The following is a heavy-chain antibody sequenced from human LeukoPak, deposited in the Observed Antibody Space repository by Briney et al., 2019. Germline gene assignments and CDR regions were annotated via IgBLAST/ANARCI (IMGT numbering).Heavy chain of an antibody. V-gene: IGHV4-61*02. CDR3: ARRRAESSGPSFYYFYMDV. Sequence: PSETLSLTCTVSGGSISSGSYYWSWIRQPAGKGLEWIGRIYTSGSTNYNPSLKSRVTISVDTSKNQFSLKLSSVTAADTALYFCARRRAESSGPSFYYFYMDVWGKGTTVSVSS. J-gene: IGHJ6*03. D-gene: IGHD2-8*02. CDR1: GGSISSGSYY. CDR2: IYTSGST.